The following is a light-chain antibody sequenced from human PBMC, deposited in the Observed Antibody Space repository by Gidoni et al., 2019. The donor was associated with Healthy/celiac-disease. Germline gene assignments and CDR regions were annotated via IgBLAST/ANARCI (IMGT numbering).Light chain of an antibody. Sequence: EIVLTQSPGTLSLSPGERATLSCRASQSVTSNYLAGYQQKPGRSPRLLISGASSRATGVPDRFSGSGAGTDFTLTISRLESEDFAVYYCQQYGSSLITFGQGTRLQIK. CDR3: QQYGSSLIT. CDR2: GAS. J-gene: IGKJ5*01. CDR1: QSVTSNY. V-gene: IGKV3-20*01.